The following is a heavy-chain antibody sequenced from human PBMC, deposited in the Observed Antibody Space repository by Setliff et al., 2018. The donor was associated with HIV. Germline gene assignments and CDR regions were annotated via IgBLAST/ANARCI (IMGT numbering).Heavy chain of an antibody. V-gene: IGHV1-69*05. CDR1: GGTFSSYA. CDR3: ARAGGSGSYYLSWYYGMDV. CDR2: IIPIFGTA. D-gene: IGHD3-10*01. J-gene: IGHJ6*02. Sequence: ASVKVSCKASGGTFSSYAISWVRQAPGQGLEWMGGIIPIFGTANYAQKFQGRVTITTDESTSTAYMELSGLRSEDTAVYYCARAGGSGSYYLSWYYGMDVWGQGTTVTVSS.